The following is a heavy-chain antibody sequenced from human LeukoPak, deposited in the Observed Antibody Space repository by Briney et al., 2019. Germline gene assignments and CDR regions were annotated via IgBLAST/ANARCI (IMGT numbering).Heavy chain of an antibody. CDR2: IYNSGST. Sequence: KPSETPSLTCAVYGGSFSGSNWGWIRQPPGKGLEWIGEIYNSGSTIYNPSLKSRVTISVDTSKNQFSLNLISVTAADTAVYYCVRAYDYWGQGTLVTVSS. J-gene: IGHJ4*02. CDR1: GGSFSGSN. CDR3: VRAYDY. V-gene: IGHV4-34*01.